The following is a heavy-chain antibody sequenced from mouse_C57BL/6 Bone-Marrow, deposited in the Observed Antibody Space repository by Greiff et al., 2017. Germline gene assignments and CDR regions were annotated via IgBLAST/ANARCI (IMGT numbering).Heavy chain of an antibody. J-gene: IGHJ4*01. D-gene: IGHD2-3*01. V-gene: IGHV3-6*01. Sequence: LVESGPGLVKPSQSLSLTCSVTGYSITSGYYWNWIRQFPGNKLEWMGYISYDGSNNYNPSLKNRISITRDTSKNQFFLKLNSVTTEDTATYYCASIYDGYTDYWGQGTSVTVSS. CDR3: ASIYDGYTDY. CDR1: GYSITSGYY. CDR2: ISYDGSN.